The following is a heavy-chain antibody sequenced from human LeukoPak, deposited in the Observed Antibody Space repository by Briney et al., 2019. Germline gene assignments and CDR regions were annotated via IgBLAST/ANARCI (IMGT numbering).Heavy chain of an antibody. CDR1: GGSISSYY. V-gene: IGHV4-59*08. CDR3: ARHAAVEGSSGWSPLWWFDP. Sequence: SETLSLTCTVSGGSISSYYWSWIRQPPGKRLEWIGYIYYSGSTKHNPYLKSRVTISVDTSKSQFSLKLSSVTAADTAVYYCARHAAVEGSSGWSPLWWFDPWGQGTLVTVSS. J-gene: IGHJ5*02. CDR2: IYYSGST. D-gene: IGHD6-19*01.